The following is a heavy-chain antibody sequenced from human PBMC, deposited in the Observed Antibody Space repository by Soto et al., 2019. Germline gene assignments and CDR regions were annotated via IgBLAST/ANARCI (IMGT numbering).Heavy chain of an antibody. CDR2: INSDGSTT. CDR1: GFTLSNHW. D-gene: IGHD2-2*01. CDR3: ARGKDQHNTSTYSYYDS. Sequence: PGGSLRLSCAASGFTLSNHWMHWVRQAPGKGLVWVSRINSDGSTTTYADSVKGRFTISRDNAKNTLYLQMNSLRAEDTAVYYCARGKDQHNTSTYSYYDSWGQGTLVTVSS. J-gene: IGHJ4*02. V-gene: IGHV3-74*01.